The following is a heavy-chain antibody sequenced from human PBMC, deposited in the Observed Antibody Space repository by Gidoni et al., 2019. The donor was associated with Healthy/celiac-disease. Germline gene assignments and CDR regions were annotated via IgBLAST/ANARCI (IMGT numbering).Heavy chain of an antibody. CDR3: ARDLDYYDSSGFYYSFDY. Sequence: EVQLVESGGGLVKPGGSLRLSCAASGFTFSSYSMNWVRQAPGKGLEWVSSISSSSSYIYYADSVKGRFTISRDNAKNSLYLQMNSLRAEDTAVYYCARDLDYYDSSGFYYSFDYWGQGTLVTVSS. J-gene: IGHJ4*02. D-gene: IGHD3-22*01. CDR1: GFTFSSYS. V-gene: IGHV3-21*01. CDR2: ISSSSSYI.